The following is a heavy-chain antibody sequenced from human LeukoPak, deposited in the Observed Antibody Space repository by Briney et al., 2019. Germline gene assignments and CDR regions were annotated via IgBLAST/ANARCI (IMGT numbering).Heavy chain of an antibody. V-gene: IGHV3-74*01. J-gene: IGHJ5*02. CDR1: GFTFSRYW. D-gene: IGHD2-2*01. CDR2: INSDGSST. Sequence: GGSLRLSCAASGFTFSRYWMHWVRQAPGKGLVWVSRINSDGSSTIYADSVKGRFTISRYNANNTLYLQMNSPRAEDTAVYYCARGSTIDPWRQGTLVTVSS. CDR3: ARGSTIDP.